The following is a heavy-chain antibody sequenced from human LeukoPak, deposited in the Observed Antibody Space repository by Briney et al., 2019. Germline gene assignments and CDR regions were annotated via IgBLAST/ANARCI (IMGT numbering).Heavy chain of an antibody. Sequence: PSETLSLTCAVYGGSFSGYYWSWIRQPPGKGLEWIGKINHSGSTNYNPSLKSRVTISVDTSKNQFSLKLSSVTAADTAVYYCARGAVLDAFDIWGQGTMVTVSS. J-gene: IGHJ3*02. CDR2: INHSGST. V-gene: IGHV4-34*01. CDR1: GGSFSGYY. CDR3: ARGAVLDAFDI.